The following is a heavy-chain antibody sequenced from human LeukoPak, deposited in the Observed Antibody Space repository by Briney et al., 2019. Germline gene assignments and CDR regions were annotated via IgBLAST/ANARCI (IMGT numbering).Heavy chain of an antibody. CDR3: ARDPNGDYVGGFEM. D-gene: IGHD4-17*01. V-gene: IGHV3-23*01. CDR1: GLTFINYA. Sequence: GGSLRLSCAASGLTFINYAMIGVRQAPGGGLEWVSAIRSGGGGPLYADSVKGRFTISRDNSKNTLFLQMNNMRAEDTAVYYCARDPNGDYVGGFEMWRPGTKVTVS. CDR2: IRSGGGGP. J-gene: IGHJ3*02.